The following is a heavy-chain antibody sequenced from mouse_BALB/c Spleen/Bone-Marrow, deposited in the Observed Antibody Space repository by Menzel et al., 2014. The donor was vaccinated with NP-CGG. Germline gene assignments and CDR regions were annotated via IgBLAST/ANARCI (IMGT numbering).Heavy chain of an antibody. V-gene: IGHV1-69*02. CDR2: IDPSDSYT. CDR3: ARGYAGWTDY. Sequence: QVQLQQPGAELVKPGASVKLSCKASGYTFTSYWMHWVKQRPGQGLEWIGEIDPSDSYTNYNQKFKGKATLTVDKSSSTAYMQLSSLTSEDSAVYYCARGYAGWTDYCGQGTTLTVSS. J-gene: IGHJ2*01. CDR1: GYTFTSYW. D-gene: IGHD2-14*01.